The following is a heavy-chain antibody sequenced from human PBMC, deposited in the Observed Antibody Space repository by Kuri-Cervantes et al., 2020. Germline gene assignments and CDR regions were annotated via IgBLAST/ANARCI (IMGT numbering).Heavy chain of an antibody. CDR2: ISAYNGNT. V-gene: IGHV1-18*01. J-gene: IGHJ6*03. D-gene: IGHD5-18*01. CDR1: GYTFTSYG. CDR3: ARVGWAEAAMVRYYYYYMDV. Sequence: GGSLRLSCKASGYTFTSYGISWVRQAPGQGLEWMGWISAYNGNTNYAQKLQGRVTMTTDTSTSTAYMELRSLRSDDTAVYYCARVGWAEAAMVRYYYYYMDVWGKGTTVTVSS.